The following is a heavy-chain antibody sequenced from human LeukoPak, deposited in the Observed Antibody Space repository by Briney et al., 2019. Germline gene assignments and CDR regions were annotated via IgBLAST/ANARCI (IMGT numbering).Heavy chain of an antibody. CDR1: GFTFSSYG. CDR2: IWYDGSNK. J-gene: IGHJ3*02. Sequence: GGSLRLSCAASGFTFSSYGMHWARQAPGKGLEWVAVIWYDGSNKYYADSVKGRFTISRDNSKNTLYLQMNSLRAEDTAVYYCAKAAYYCSSTSCYSTQYAFDIWGQGTMVTVSS. D-gene: IGHD2-2*01. CDR3: AKAAYYCSSTSCYSTQYAFDI. V-gene: IGHV3-33*06.